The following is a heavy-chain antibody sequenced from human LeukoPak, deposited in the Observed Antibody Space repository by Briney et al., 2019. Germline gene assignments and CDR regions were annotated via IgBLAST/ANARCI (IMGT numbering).Heavy chain of an antibody. CDR1: GGSISSSYSY. CDR3: ARGSSGWYGGEDY. Sequence: SETLSLTCTVSGGSISSSYSYWGWIRQPPGKGLEWIGRIYTSGSTNYNPSLKSRVTISVDTSKNQFSLKLSSVTAADTAVYYCARGSSGWYGGEDYWGQGTLVTVSS. CDR2: IYTSGST. V-gene: IGHV4-61*05. D-gene: IGHD6-19*01. J-gene: IGHJ4*02.